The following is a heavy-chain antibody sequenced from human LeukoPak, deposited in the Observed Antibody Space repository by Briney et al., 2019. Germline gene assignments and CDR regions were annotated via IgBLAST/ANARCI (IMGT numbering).Heavy chain of an antibody. D-gene: IGHD5-24*01. CDR1: GYTFTGYY. CDR3: ARDLGDGYNSYAFDV. V-gene: IGHV1-2*02. J-gene: IGHJ3*01. CDR2: INPDSGGT. Sequence: ASVKVSCKASGYTFTGYYMHWVRQAPGQGLEWMGWINPDSGGTSSPQKFQGRVTMTRDTSISTAYMELRRLTSDDTAVYYCARDLGDGYNSYAFDVWGQGTMVTVSS.